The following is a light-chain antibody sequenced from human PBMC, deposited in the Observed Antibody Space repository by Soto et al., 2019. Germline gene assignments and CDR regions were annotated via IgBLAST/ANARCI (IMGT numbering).Light chain of an antibody. V-gene: IGLV1-40*01. CDR1: GSNIGAGYD. CDR3: QSYDGSLSGSI. Sequence: QSVLTQPPSVSGAPGQRVTISCTGSGSNIGAGYDVHWYQQVPGTAPKLLIYDDVKRPSWVPDRFSGSKSGTSASLAITGLQAEDEADYYCQSYDGSLSGSIFGGGTKLTVL. CDR2: DDV. J-gene: IGLJ2*01.